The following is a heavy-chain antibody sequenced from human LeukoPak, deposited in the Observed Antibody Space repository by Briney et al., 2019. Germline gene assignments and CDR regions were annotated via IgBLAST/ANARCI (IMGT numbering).Heavy chain of an antibody. J-gene: IGHJ3*02. Sequence: GGSLRLSCAASGFTFSSYAMSWVRQAPGKGLEWVSAISGSGGSTYYADSVKGRFTISRDNSKNTLYLQMNSLRAEDTAVYYCAKTLSSGGKGSDAFDIWGQGTMVTVSS. CDR2: ISGSGGST. CDR3: AKTLSSGGKGSDAFDI. D-gene: IGHD6-19*01. V-gene: IGHV3-23*01. CDR1: GFTFSSYA.